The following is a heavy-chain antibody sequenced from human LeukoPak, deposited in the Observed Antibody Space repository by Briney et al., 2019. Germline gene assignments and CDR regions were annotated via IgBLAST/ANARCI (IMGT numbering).Heavy chain of an antibody. V-gene: IGHV4-34*01. J-gene: IGHJ4*02. D-gene: IGHD3-10*01. CDR1: GGSFSGYY. CDR3: AKDGTRPYYGSGSYYNYFDY. Sequence: SETLSLTCAVYGGSFSGYYWGWIRQPPGKGLEWIGSIYHSGSTYYTPSLKSRVTISVDTSKNQFSLRLSSVTAADTAVYYCAKDGTRPYYGSGSYYNYFDYWGQGTLVTVSS. CDR2: IYHSGST.